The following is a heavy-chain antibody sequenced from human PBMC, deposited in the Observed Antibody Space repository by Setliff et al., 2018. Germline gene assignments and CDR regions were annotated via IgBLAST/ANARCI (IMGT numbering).Heavy chain of an antibody. V-gene: IGHV4-34*12. Sequence: PSETLSLTCAVYGGSFSGYYWTWIRQPPGRGLEWIGEIIHSGRTNYNPSLSSLVTISMDTSKNQFSLKVSSVTAADTAVYYCARSFSRREKFLLDYWGQGALVTVSS. CDR3: ARSFSRREKFLLDY. CDR2: IIHSGRT. J-gene: IGHJ4*02. CDR1: GGSFSGYY.